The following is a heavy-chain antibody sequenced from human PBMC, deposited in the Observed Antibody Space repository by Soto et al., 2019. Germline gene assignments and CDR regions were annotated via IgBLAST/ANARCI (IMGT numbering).Heavy chain of an antibody. J-gene: IGHJ3*02. V-gene: IGHV4-34*01. CDR2: INHSGST. D-gene: IGHD2-21*01. CDR3: AKLVNAFGNDAFDI. CDR1: GGSFSGYY. Sequence: SETLSLTCAVYGGSFSGYYWSWIRQPPGKGLEWIGEINHSGSTNYNPSLKSRVTISVDTSKNQFSLKLSSVTAADTAVYYCAKLVNAFGNDAFDIWGQGTMVTVSS.